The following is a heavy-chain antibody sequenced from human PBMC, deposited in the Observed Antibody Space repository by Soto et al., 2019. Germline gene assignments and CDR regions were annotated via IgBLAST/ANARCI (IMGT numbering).Heavy chain of an antibody. Sequence: QVQLQESGPGLVKPSETLSLTCTVSGGSISSYYWSWIRQPPGKGLEWIGYIYYSGSTNYNPSLKSPVTISVDTSKNQFSLKLSSVTAADTAVYYCASRYGANFDYWGQGTLVTVSS. J-gene: IGHJ4*02. CDR1: GGSISSYY. CDR2: IYYSGST. V-gene: IGHV4-59*01. CDR3: ASRYGANFDY. D-gene: IGHD1-26*01.